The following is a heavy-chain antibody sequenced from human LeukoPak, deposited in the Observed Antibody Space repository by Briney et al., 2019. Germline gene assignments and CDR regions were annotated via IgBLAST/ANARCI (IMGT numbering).Heavy chain of an antibody. CDR2: ITNSGTTV. CDR3: ANGQLEYFDWSPDLHAFDI. Sequence: GGSLRLSCAASGFTFSTYEMNWVRQAPGKGLEWVSYITNSGTTVYYADSVKGRFTISRDNTKNSLYLQMNSLRAEDTAVYYCANGQLEYFDWSPDLHAFDIWGQGTMVTVSS. V-gene: IGHV3-48*03. CDR1: GFTFSTYE. D-gene: IGHD3-9*01. J-gene: IGHJ3*02.